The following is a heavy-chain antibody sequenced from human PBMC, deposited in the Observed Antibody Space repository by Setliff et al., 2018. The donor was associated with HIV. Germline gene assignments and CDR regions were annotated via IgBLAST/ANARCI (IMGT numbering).Heavy chain of an antibody. D-gene: IGHD5-12*01. Sequence: GGSLRLSCAASGFTFSNAWMSWVRQAPGKGLEWVGRIKSKTDGGTTDYAAPVKGRFTISRDDSKNTLYLQMNSLKTEDTAVYYCTVAIGRTEADYWGQGTLVTVSS. CDR2: IKSKTDGGTT. V-gene: IGHV3-15*01. J-gene: IGHJ4*02. CDR1: GFTFSNAW. CDR3: TVAIGRTEADY.